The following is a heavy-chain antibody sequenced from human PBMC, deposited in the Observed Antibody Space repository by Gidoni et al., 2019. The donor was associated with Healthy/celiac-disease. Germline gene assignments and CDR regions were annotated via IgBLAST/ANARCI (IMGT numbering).Heavy chain of an antibody. V-gene: IGHV3-30-3*01. CDR2: ISYDGSNK. CDR3: ARDHHYDFWSGLLPTYYYYYGMDV. D-gene: IGHD3-3*01. Sequence: QVQLVESGGGVVQPGRSLRLSCAASGFTFSSYAMHWVRQAPGKGLEWVAVISYDGSNKYYADSVKGRFTISRDNSKNTLYLQMNSLRAEDTAVYYCARDHHYDFWSGLLPTYYYYYGMDVWGQGTTVTVSS. J-gene: IGHJ6*02. CDR1: GFTFSSYA.